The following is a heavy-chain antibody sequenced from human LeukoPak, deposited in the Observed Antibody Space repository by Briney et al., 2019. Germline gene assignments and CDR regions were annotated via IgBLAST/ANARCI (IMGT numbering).Heavy chain of an antibody. J-gene: IGHJ3*02. Sequence: GGSLRLSCAASGFTFSSYAMSWVRQAPGKGLEWVGRTRNKANSYTTEYAASVKGRFTISRDDSKNSLYLQMNSLKTEDTAVYYCAISSGITGLIGAFDIWGQGTMVTVSS. D-gene: IGHD1-20*01. V-gene: IGHV3-72*01. CDR2: TRNKANSYTT. CDR1: GFTFSSYA. CDR3: AISSGITGLIGAFDI.